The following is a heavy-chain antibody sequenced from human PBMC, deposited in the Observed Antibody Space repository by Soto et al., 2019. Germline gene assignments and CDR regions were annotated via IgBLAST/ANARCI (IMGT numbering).Heavy chain of an antibody. D-gene: IGHD3-10*01. Sequence: QVQLVDSGGVVVQPGRSLRLSCAASGFPFSSYGMHWVRQAPGKGLQWGAVISYDGSNKYYADYVKGRFTISRDNSNNTRDLQMNSLRAEDTAVYYGATGVYYYYGMDVWGQGTTVTVSS. J-gene: IGHJ6*02. V-gene: IGHV3-30*03. CDR2: ISYDGSNK. CDR1: GFPFSSYG. CDR3: ATGVYYYYGMDV.